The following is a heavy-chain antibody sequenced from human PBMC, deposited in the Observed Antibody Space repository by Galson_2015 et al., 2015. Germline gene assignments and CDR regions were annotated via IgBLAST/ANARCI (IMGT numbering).Heavy chain of an antibody. CDR1: GYRFDSSW. D-gene: IGHD3-10*01. Sequence: QSGAEVKQPGESLKISCKGSGYRFDSSWIGWVRQMPGKGLEWMGILYPIGSDITYSPSFQGHVAISADTSISTAYLHWSSLKASDTAMYYCARRGIGSTWDFWGQGTLVTVSS. V-gene: IGHV5-51*01. CDR3: ARRGIGSTWDF. J-gene: IGHJ4*02. CDR2: LYPIGSDI.